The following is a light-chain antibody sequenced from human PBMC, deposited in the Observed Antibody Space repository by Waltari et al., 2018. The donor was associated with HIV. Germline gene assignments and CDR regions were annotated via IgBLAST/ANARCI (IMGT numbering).Light chain of an antibody. J-gene: IGLJ1*01. V-gene: IGLV1-44*01. CDR1: CTNIGINS. Sequence: QSVLTQPPSASGTPGQSVTITCSGICTNIGINSVHWYQQLPGAAPTLLIYTNNQRPSWVPVRFSGSKSGTSASLAISGLQSEDEADYYCAAWDDSLNGFVFGAGTKVTVL. CDR2: TNN. CDR3: AAWDDSLNGFV.